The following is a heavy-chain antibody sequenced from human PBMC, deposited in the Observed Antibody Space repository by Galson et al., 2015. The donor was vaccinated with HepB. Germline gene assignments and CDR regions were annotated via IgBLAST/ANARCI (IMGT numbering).Heavy chain of an antibody. CDR3: ARGNDCIDF. J-gene: IGHJ4*02. Sequence: SVKVSCKASGYTFTSYAMHWVRQAPGQRLEWMGWISPGNGNRKYSPRFQDRITMTRDTSASTAYMEVNSLRSEDTAVYYCARGNDCIDFWGQGTLVTVSS. V-gene: IGHV1-3*01. CDR1: GYTFTSYA. CDR2: ISPGNGNR. D-gene: IGHD2-21*01.